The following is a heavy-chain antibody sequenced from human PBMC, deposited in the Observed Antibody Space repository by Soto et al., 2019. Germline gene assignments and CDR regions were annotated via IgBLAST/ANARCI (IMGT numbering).Heavy chain of an antibody. D-gene: IGHD4-17*01. Sequence: QVQLVQSGAEVKKPGSSVKVSCKASGGTFSSYAISWVRQAPGQGLEWMGGIIPIFGTANYAQKFQGRVTITADESTSTAYMELSSLRSEDTAVDYCERDPYGGLIPRSYDYWGQGTLVTVSS. V-gene: IGHV1-69*01. CDR1: GGTFSSYA. CDR2: IIPIFGTA. CDR3: ERDPYGGLIPRSYDY. J-gene: IGHJ4*02.